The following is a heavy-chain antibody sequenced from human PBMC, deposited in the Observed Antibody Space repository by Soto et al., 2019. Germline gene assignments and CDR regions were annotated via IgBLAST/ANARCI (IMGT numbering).Heavy chain of an antibody. Sequence: GGSLRLSCAASGFTLSSFAMSWVRQAPEKGLEWVSAITDSGDSTYHADSVKGRFTISRDNSKNTLYLQMNSLRAEDTAVYYCAKGSRSSRPYFFDYWGQGALVTVSS. V-gene: IGHV3-23*01. CDR1: GFTLSSFA. J-gene: IGHJ4*02. D-gene: IGHD6-6*01. CDR3: AKGSRSSRPYFFDY. CDR2: ITDSGDST.